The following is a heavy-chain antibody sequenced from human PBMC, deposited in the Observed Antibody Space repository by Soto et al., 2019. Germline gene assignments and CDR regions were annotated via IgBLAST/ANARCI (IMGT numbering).Heavy chain of an antibody. D-gene: IGHD5-12*01. V-gene: IGHV1-46*01. CDR3: ARDTGYDHDAFDI. Sequence: ASVKVSFKASGYSFITSYHMHWVRQAPGQGLEWMGIINPTGSMTRYSQKFQGRLTMTRDTSTATDYMELSNLTSEDTAVYFCARDTGYDHDAFDIWGQGTRVTVSS. CDR1: GYSFITSYH. J-gene: IGHJ3*02. CDR2: INPTGSMT.